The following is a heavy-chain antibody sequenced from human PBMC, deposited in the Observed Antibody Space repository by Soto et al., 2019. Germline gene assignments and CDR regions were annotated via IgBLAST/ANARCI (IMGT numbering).Heavy chain of an antibody. Sequence: EVQLLESGGGLVQPGGSLRLSCAASGFTFSSYAMSWVRQAPGKGLEWVSAISGSGGSTYYADSVKGRFTISRDNSKNTLYLQMNSLRADDTAVYYCANDRSGWYDAFDIWGQGTMVTVSS. V-gene: IGHV3-23*01. CDR1: GFTFSSYA. CDR2: ISGSGGST. J-gene: IGHJ3*02. D-gene: IGHD6-19*01. CDR3: ANDRSGWYDAFDI.